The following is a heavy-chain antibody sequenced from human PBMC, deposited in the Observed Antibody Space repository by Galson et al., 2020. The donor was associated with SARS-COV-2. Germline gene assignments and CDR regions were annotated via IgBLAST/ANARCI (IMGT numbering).Heavy chain of an antibody. CDR3: ARSYSSSWYSPTYYYGLDV. J-gene: IGHJ6*02. CDR2: IYHSGGT. Sequence: SETLSLTCSVSGGSITSGSYYWGWIRQPPGKGLEWIGSIYHSGGTNYNPSLMSRVTVSVDTSKNQFSLKLTSVTAADTALYYCARSYSSSWYSPTYYYGLDVWVQGTTVTVSS. CDR1: GGSITSGSYY. D-gene: IGHD2-15*01. V-gene: IGHV4-39*07.